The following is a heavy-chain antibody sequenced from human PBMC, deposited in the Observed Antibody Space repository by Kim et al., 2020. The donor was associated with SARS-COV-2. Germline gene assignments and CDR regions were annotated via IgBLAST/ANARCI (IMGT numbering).Heavy chain of an antibody. D-gene: IGHD5-18*01. CDR2: K. CDR3: AREGYSYGIDY. J-gene: IGHJ4*02. V-gene: IGHV3-30*01. Sequence: KYYADSVKGRFTISRDNSKNTLYLKMNSLRAEDTAVYYCAREGYSYGIDYWGQGTLVTVSS.